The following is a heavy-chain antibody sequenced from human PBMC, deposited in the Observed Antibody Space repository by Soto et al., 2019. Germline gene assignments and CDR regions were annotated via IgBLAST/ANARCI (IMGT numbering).Heavy chain of an antibody. CDR2: ISYDGSNK. CDR3: VRDTAYCSGGTCYSSHGMDV. CDR1: GFTFSNYA. V-gene: IGHV3-30-3*01. D-gene: IGHD2-15*01. J-gene: IGHJ6*02. Sequence: GGSLRLSCAASGFTFSNYAIHWVRQAPGKGLEWVAVISYDGSNKYYADSVKGRFTISRDNSKNTLYLEMNSLRVEDTAVYHCVRDTAYCSGGTCYSSHGMDVWGQGTTVTV.